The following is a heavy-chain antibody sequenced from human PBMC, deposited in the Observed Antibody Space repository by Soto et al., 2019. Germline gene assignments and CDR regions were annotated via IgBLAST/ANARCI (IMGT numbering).Heavy chain of an antibody. CDR3: ARAPRPAAIAVLDH. CDR1: GYSFTSYD. CDR2: VNPNTGDT. Sequence: QVPLVQSGTEVKTSGASVKVSCKASGYSFTSYDLNWLRQATGQGPEWMGWVNPNTGDTGLAQRFQARVTLSSDTSINTAYVEVSSLRPDDTAIYFCARAPRPAAIAVLDHWGQGPLVAVSS. V-gene: IGHV1-8*01. D-gene: IGHD6-19*01. J-gene: IGHJ4*02.